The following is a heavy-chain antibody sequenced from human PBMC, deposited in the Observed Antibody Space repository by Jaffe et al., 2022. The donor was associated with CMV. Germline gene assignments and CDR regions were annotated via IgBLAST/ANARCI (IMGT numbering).Heavy chain of an antibody. D-gene: IGHD2-15*01. CDR2: ISSSGSTI. CDR3: ARGRYCSGGSCYSIFDYYMDV. CDR1: GFTFSSYE. Sequence: EVQLVESGGGLVQPGGSLRLSCAASGFTFSSYEMNWVRQAPGKGLEWVSYISSSGSTIYYADSVKGRFTISRDNAKNSLYLQMNSLRAEDTAVYYCARGRYCSGGSCYSIFDYYMDVWGKGTTVTVSS. V-gene: IGHV3-48*03. J-gene: IGHJ6*03.